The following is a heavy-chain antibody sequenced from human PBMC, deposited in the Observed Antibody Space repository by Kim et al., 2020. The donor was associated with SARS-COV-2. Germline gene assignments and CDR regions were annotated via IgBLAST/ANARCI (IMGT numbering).Heavy chain of an antibody. CDR3: ARDLSGSDDL. CDR2: SNEDGSIT. CDR1: GFTFSKYW. J-gene: IGHJ5*02. Sequence: GGSLRLSCAASGFTFSKYWMHWVRQVPGKGLVWVSRSNEDGSITNYADSAMGRLTTSRDNARSTPYLQMNSLGAEDTPPSYCARDLSGSDDLCGQVTLFT. D-gene: IGHD5-12*01. V-gene: IGHV3-74*01.